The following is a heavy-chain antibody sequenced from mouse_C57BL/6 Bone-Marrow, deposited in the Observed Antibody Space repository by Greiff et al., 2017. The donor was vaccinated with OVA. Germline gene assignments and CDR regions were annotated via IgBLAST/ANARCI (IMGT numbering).Heavy chain of an antibody. V-gene: IGHV5-17*01. Sequence: VQLKESGGGLVKPGGSLKLSCAASGFTFSDYGMHWVRQAPEKGLEWVAYISSGSSTIYYADTVTGRFTISRDNAKNTLFLQMTSLRSEDTAMYYCARINYWYFDVWGTGTTVTVSS. CDR2: ISSGSSTI. CDR1: GFTFSDYG. J-gene: IGHJ1*03. CDR3: ARINYWYFDV.